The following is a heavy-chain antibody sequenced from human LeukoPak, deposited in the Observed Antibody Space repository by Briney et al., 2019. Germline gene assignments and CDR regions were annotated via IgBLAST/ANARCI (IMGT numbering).Heavy chain of an antibody. CDR2: IKQDGSEK. D-gene: IGHD1-26*01. V-gene: IGHV3-7*01. CDR3: ARAGSGRSPDWFDP. CDR1: GFTFSSYW. J-gene: IGHJ5*02. Sequence: PGGSLRLSCAPSGFTFSSYWMSWVRQAPGKGLEWVANIKQDGSEKYYVDSVKGRFTISRDNAKNSLYLQMNSLRAEDTAVYYCARAGSGRSPDWFDPWGQGTLVTVSS.